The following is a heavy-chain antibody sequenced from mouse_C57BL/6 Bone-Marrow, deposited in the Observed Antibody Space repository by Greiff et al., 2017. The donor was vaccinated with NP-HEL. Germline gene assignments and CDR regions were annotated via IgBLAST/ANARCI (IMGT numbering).Heavy chain of an antibody. CDR1: GYTFTSYW. D-gene: IGHD4-1*01. CDR3: ASGNFNWYFDV. CDR2: MDPSDSYT. J-gene: IGHJ1*03. V-gene: IGHV1-69*01. Sequence: QVQLQQPGAELVMPGASVKLSCKASGYTFTSYWMHWVKQRPGQGLEWIGEMDPSDSYTNYNQKFKGKSTLTVDKSSSTAYMQLSSLTSEDSAVYYCASGNFNWYFDVWGTGTTVTVSS.